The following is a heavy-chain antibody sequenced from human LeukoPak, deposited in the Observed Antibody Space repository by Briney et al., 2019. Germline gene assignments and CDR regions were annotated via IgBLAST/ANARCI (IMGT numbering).Heavy chain of an antibody. CDR3: ARSPDYYGSGLFDP. V-gene: IGHV2-5*02. J-gene: IGHJ5*02. Sequence: SGPTLVKPTQTLTLTCTFSGFSLSTSGVGVGWIRQPPGKALEWLALIYWDDDKRYSPSLKSRLTITKGTSKNQVVLTMTNMDPVDTATYYCARSPDYYGSGLFDPWGQGTLVTVSS. CDR1: GFSLSTSGVG. D-gene: IGHD3-10*01. CDR2: IYWDDDK.